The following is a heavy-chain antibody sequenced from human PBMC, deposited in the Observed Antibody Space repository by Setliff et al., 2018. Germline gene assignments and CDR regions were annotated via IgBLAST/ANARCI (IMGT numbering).Heavy chain of an antibody. V-gene: IGHV1-2*02. Sequence: GASVKVSCKASGYTFTGYYMHWVRQAPGQGLEWMGWINLNGGGTNYAQKFQGRVTMTMDTSISTAYMELSGLRSDDTALYYCARGRIGSTWTGDYWGQGTLVTAPQ. CDR2: INLNGGGT. CDR1: GYTFTGYY. D-gene: IGHD2-2*01. J-gene: IGHJ4*02. CDR3: ARGRIGSTWTGDY.